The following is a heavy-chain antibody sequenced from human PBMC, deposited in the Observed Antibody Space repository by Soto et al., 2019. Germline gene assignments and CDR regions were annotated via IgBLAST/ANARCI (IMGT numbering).Heavy chain of an antibody. V-gene: IGHV1-18*01. D-gene: IGHD5-12*01. CDR1: GYTFTRSG. CDR3: AREGVAPYYYSGMDV. Sequence: QVQLVQSGAEVKKPGASVKVSCKASGYTFTRSGISWVRQAPGQGLEWMGWISTYNGDTNNAQTFQGRVTMTTDTSTSTVHMEVRSLRSDDTAVYYCAREGVAPYYYSGMDVWGQGTPVTVSS. J-gene: IGHJ6*02. CDR2: ISTYNGDT.